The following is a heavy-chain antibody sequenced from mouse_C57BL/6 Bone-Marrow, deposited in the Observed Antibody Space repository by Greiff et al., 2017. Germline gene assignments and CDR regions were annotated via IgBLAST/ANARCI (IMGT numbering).Heavy chain of an antibody. V-gene: IGHV14-4*01. D-gene: IGHD2-3*01. CDR3: TTWGWLLPDY. CDR2: IDPENGDT. CDR1: GFNIKDDY. J-gene: IGHJ2*01. Sequence: EVQLQQSGAELVRPGASVKLSCTASGFNIKDDYMHWVKQRPEQGLEWIGWIDPENGDTEYASKFQGKATITADTSSNTAYLQLSSLTSADTAVYDCTTWGWLLPDYGGQGTTLTVSS.